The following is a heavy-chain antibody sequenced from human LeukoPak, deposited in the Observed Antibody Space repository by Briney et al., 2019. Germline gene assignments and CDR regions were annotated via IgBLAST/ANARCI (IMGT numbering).Heavy chain of an antibody. V-gene: IGHV3-23*01. J-gene: IGHJ4*02. CDR3: AKQGFGC. Sequence: GGSLRLSCTASGFTLSSYATSWVRQAPGEGLEWVSTISGSADNTNYAEAVKGRFTISRDNSKNTMYLQMNSLRAEDTAVYYCAKQGFGCWGQGTLVTVSS. CDR1: GFTLSSYA. CDR2: ISGSADNT.